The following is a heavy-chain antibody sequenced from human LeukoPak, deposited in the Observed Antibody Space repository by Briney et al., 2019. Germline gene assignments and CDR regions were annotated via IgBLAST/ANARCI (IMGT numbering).Heavy chain of an antibody. Sequence: SETLSLTCTVSGYSISSGYYWGWIRQPPGKGLEWIGSIYHSGSTYYNPPLKSRVTISVDTSKNQFSLKLSSVTAADTAVYYCARDRYYYDSSGYLAFDIWGQGTMVTVSS. CDR2: IYHSGST. D-gene: IGHD3-22*01. CDR3: ARDRYYYDSSGYLAFDI. V-gene: IGHV4-38-2*02. J-gene: IGHJ3*02. CDR1: GYSISSGYY.